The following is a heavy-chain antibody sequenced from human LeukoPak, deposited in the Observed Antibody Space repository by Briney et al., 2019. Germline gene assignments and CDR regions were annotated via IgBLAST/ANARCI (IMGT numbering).Heavy chain of an antibody. CDR2: IWYDGSQR. Sequence: GGSLRLSCAASGFSFSKYGLHWVRQAPGKGLQWVAMIWYDGSQRYYVDSVKGRFTISRDSSKNTMFLQMNSLTDEDTAVYYWAIENFDSGGPGSGSPAFDIWGQGTMVSVSS. D-gene: IGHD3-22*01. J-gene: IGHJ3*02. CDR3: AIENFDSGGPGSGSPAFDI. CDR1: GFSFSKYG. V-gene: IGHV3-30*02.